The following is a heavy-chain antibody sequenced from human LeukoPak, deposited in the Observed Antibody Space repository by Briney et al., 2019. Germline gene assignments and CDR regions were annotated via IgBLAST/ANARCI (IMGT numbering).Heavy chain of an antibody. CDR3: ARAYSGYEGVDY. Sequence: GGSLRLSCAASGFTFSSYEMNWVRQAPGEGLEWASYISSSGSTIYYADSVKGRFTISRDNAKNSLYLQMNSLRAEDTAVYYCARAYSGYEGVDYWGQGTLVTVSS. J-gene: IGHJ4*02. CDR2: ISSSGSTI. V-gene: IGHV3-48*03. CDR1: GFTFSSYE. D-gene: IGHD5-12*01.